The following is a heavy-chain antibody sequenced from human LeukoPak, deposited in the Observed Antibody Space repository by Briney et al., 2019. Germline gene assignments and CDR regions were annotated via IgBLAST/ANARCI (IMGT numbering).Heavy chain of an antibody. CDR3: ARSLYYYGSGSYYKVEGYFDY. Sequence: SETLSLTCTVSGGSISSYYWSWIRQPPGKGLEWIGYIYYSGSTNYNPSLKSRVTISVDTSKNQFSLKLSSVTAADTAVYYCARSLYYYGSGSYYKVEGYFDYWGQGTLVTVSS. CDR2: IYYSGST. V-gene: IGHV4-59*01. J-gene: IGHJ4*02. D-gene: IGHD3-10*01. CDR1: GGSISSYY.